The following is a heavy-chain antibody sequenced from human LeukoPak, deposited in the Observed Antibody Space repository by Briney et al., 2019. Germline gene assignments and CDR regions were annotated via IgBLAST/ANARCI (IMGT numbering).Heavy chain of an antibody. CDR3: ARAPAAAGNFDY. J-gene: IGHJ4*02. Sequence: SETLSLTCAVYGGSFSGYYWSWIRQPPGKGLEWIGEINHSGSTNYNPSLKSRVTMSVDTSKNQFSLKLSSVTAADTAVYYCARAPAAAGNFDYWGQGTLVTVSS. CDR1: GGSFSGYY. CDR2: INHSGST. D-gene: IGHD6-13*01. V-gene: IGHV4-34*01.